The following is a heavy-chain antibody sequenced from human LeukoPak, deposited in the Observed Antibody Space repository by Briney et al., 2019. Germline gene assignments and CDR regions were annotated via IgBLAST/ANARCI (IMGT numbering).Heavy chain of an antibody. CDR1: GFTFSNYW. V-gene: IGHV3-74*03. J-gene: IGHJ4*02. CDR2: INTDGGSV. D-gene: IGHD6-19*01. CDR3: AKRAVAGAYFDY. Sequence: GESLRLSCAASGFTFSNYWMHWVRQAPGKGLVWVSRINTDGGSVTYADSVKGRFTISRDNSKNTLYLQMNSLRAEDTAVYYCAKRAVAGAYFDYWGQGTLVTVS.